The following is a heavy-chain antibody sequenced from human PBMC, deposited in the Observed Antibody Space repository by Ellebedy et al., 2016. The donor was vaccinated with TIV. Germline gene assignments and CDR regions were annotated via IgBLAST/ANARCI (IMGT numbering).Heavy chain of an antibody. Sequence: GESLKISXAASGFTFSTFAMNWVRRAPGKGLQWVSYISGNSGTIYYADSVKGRFTISRDNAKNSLYLQMNSLRAEDTAVYYCAGRGYWGQGTLVTVSS. CDR3: AGRGY. D-gene: IGHD3-10*01. CDR2: ISGNSGTI. CDR1: GFTFSTFA. J-gene: IGHJ4*02. V-gene: IGHV3-48*04.